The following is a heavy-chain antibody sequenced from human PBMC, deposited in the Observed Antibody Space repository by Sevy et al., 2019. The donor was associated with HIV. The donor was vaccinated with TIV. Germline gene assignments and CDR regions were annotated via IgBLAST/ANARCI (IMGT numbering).Heavy chain of an antibody. V-gene: IGHV3-9*01. CDR3: AKDIRSYYDSVGAFDI. J-gene: IGHJ3*02. CDR2: ISWNSGSI. CDR1: GFTFDDYA. Sequence: GGSLRLSCAASGFTFDDYAMHWVRQAPGKGLEWVSGISWNSGSIGYADSVKGRFTISRDNAKNSLYLQMNSLRVEDTALYYCAKDIRSYYDSVGAFDIWGQGTMVTVSS. D-gene: IGHD3-22*01.